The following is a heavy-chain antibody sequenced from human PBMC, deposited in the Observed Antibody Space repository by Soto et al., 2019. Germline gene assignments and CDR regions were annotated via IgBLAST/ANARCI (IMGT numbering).Heavy chain of an antibody. CDR3: GMQYDY. J-gene: IGHJ4*02. Sequence: XRSLRLPFAAAWFTFGKYGMSWVRQAPGKGLEWVSAINAGGNSTKSADSVKGRFTIYRDNSKNTVYLQMNNLRAEDTAIYYCGMQYDYWGQGTLVTVSS. CDR1: WFTFGKYG. CDR2: INAGGNST. V-gene: IGHV3-23*01.